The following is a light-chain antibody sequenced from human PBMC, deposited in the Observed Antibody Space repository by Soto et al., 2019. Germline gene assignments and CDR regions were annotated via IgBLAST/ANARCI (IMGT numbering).Light chain of an antibody. V-gene: IGLV1-44*01. CDR1: RSDIGSNS. CDR3: AAWDDSLTGPV. CDR2: NNN. Sequence: QSVLTQPPSASGTPGQTVIISCSGGRSDIGSNSVNWYQHLPGTAPKLLIYNNNQRPSGVPDRFSGSKSGTSASLAISGLQSEDEADYYCAAWDDSLTGPVFGTGTKLTVL. J-gene: IGLJ1*01.